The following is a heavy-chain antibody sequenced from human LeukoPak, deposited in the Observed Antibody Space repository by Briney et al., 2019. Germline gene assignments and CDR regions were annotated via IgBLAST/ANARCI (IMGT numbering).Heavy chain of an antibody. CDR3: ARDRYSYGMDV. V-gene: IGHV3-13*01. D-gene: IGHD1-1*01. CDR1: GFTFSSYD. CDR2: IGTAGDT. J-gene: IGHJ6*02. Sequence: PGGSLRLSCAASGFTFSSYDMPWVRQATGKGLEWVSAIGTAGDTYYPGSVKGRFTISRENAKNSLYLQMNSLRAGDTAVYYCARDRYSYGMDVWGQGTTVTVSS.